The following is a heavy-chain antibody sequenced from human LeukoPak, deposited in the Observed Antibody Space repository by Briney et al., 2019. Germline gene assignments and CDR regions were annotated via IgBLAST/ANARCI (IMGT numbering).Heavy chain of an antibody. V-gene: IGHV4-34*01. CDR2: INHSGST. CDR1: GGSFSGYY. CDR3: ARSPQDYGDLLRDY. D-gene: IGHD4-17*01. J-gene: IGHJ4*02. Sequence: SETLSLTCAVYGGSFSGYYWSWLRQPPGKGLEWIGEINHSGSTNYNPSLKSRVTISVDTSKNQFSLKLSSVTAADTAVYYCARSPQDYGDLLRDYWGQGTLVTVSS.